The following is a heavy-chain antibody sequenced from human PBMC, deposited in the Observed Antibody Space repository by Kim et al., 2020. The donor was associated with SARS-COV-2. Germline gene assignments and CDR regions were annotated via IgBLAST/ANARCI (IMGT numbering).Heavy chain of an antibody. J-gene: IGHJ6*02. CDR1: GGSISSSSYY. V-gene: IGHV4-39*01. Sequence: SETLSLTCTVSGGSISSSSYYWGWIRQPPGKGLEWIGSIYYSGSTYYNPSLKSRVTISVDTSKNQFSLKLSSVTAADTAVYYCARQQAWRCSSTSCYLYYYYYGMDVWGQGTTVTVSS. CDR2: IYYSGST. CDR3: ARQQAWRCSSTSCYLYYYYYGMDV. D-gene: IGHD2-2*01.